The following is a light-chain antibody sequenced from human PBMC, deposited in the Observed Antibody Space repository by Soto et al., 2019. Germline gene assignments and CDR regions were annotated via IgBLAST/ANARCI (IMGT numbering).Light chain of an antibody. Sequence: QSVLTQPPSASGTPGQRVTISCSGSSSNIGSNTVNWYQHLPRAAPKLLIQSNNQRPSGVPDRFSGSQSGTSASLAISGLQPEDEADYYCAVWDDSLYGYVFGTGTKVTVL. CDR2: SNN. CDR1: SSNIGSNT. V-gene: IGLV1-44*01. CDR3: AVWDDSLYGYV. J-gene: IGLJ1*01.